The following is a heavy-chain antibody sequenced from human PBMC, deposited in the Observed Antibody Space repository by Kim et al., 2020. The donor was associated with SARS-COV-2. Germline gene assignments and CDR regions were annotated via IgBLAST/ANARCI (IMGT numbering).Heavy chain of an antibody. V-gene: IGHV3-21*01. J-gene: IGHJ6*02. Sequence: GGSLRLSCAASGFTFSSYSMNWVRQAPGKGLEWVSSISSSSSYIYYADSVKGRFTISRDNAKNSLYLQMNSLRAEDTAVYYCARALPLHCSGGSCMVHYYYGMDVWGQGTTVTVSS. CDR3: ARALPLHCSGGSCMVHYYYGMDV. D-gene: IGHD2-15*01. CDR2: ISSSSSYI. CDR1: GFTFSSYS.